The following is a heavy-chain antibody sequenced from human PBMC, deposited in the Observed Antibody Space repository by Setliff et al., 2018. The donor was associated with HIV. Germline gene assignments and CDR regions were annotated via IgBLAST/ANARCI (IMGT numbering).Heavy chain of an antibody. V-gene: IGHV3-53*01. Sequence: GGSLRLSCGASGFRVTDTYMAWVRQAPGKGLEWVTLIYKAGKTYYADFVKGRFTIARDDTKNTVSLQMTNLEPGDTAMYYCARKLRPGHGMDVWGQGTTVTVSS. CDR1: GFRVTDTY. CDR2: IYKAGKT. J-gene: IGHJ6*02. D-gene: IGHD3-10*01. CDR3: ARKLRPGHGMDV.